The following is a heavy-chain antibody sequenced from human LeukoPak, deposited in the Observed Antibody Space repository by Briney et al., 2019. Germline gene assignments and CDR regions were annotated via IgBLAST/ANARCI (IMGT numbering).Heavy chain of an antibody. V-gene: IGHV3-23*01. CDR3: AKGARNTAPDY. D-gene: IGHD5-18*01. CDR2: ISPAGSNT. CDR1: GFTFSSYA. Sequence: GGSLRLSCTASGFTFSSYAMRWVRQAPGKGLEWVSSISPAGSNTYYADSVKGRFTISRDNSKSTLYLQMNSLRAEDTALYYCAKGARNTAPDYWGQGTLVAVSS. J-gene: IGHJ4*02.